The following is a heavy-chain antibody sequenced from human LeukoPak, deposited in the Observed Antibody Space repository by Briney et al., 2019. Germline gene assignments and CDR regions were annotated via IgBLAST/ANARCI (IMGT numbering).Heavy chain of an antibody. V-gene: IGHV4-39*01. CDR2: IYYSGST. D-gene: IGHD6-19*01. CDR1: GGSISSSSYY. J-gene: IGHJ4*02. CDR3: ARSRLLGYSSPAGY. Sequence: SETLSLTCTVSGGSISSSSYYWGWIRQPPGKGLEWIGSIYYSGSTYYNPSLKSRVTISVDTSKNQFSLKLSSVTAADTAVYYCARSRLLGYSSPAGYWGQGTLVTVSS.